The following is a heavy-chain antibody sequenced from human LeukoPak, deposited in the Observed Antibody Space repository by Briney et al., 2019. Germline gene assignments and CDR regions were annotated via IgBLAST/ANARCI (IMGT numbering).Heavy chain of an antibody. CDR2: ISSDGSNK. D-gene: IGHD3-3*01. CDR1: RFFFSSYC. J-gene: IGHJ4*02. Sequence: GGSLRLSCAASRFFFSSYCLPWVRQAPGKGLEWLAVISSDGSNKYYADSVKGRFTISRDNSKNTRYVQMNSLRVEDTAVYYCARYRDNDFWSGSPVDYWGQGTLVTVSS. V-gene: IGHV3-30-3*01. CDR3: ARYRDNDFWSGSPVDY.